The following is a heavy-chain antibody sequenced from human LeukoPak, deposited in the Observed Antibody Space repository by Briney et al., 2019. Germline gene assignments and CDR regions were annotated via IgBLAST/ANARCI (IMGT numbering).Heavy chain of an antibody. Sequence: ASVKVSCKASGYTFTNAGIDWARQAPGQGLEWVGWISAYNGITKYAQTVQGRVTMTTDTSTTTAYMELTSLRSDDTAVYYCARANEYTSSSNWGQGTLVTVSS. D-gene: IGHD6-13*01. CDR1: GYTFTNAG. CDR3: ARANEYTSSSN. V-gene: IGHV1-18*01. CDR2: ISAYNGIT. J-gene: IGHJ4*02.